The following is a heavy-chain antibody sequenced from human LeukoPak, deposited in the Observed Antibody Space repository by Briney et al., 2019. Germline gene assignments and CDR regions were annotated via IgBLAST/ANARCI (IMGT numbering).Heavy chain of an antibody. J-gene: IGHJ4*02. CDR2: MRSKGYGGTT. CDR1: GFMFRDYA. CDR3: TRSIVVVSYYFDY. V-gene: IGHV3-49*04. D-gene: IGHD2-21*01. Sequence: GGSLRLSCTASGFMFRDYAISWVRQAPGKGLEWVGFMRSKGYGGTTEYAASVKGRFTISRDDSNSVAYLQMNSLKTDDAAVYYCTRSIVVVSYYFDYWGQGTLVTVSS.